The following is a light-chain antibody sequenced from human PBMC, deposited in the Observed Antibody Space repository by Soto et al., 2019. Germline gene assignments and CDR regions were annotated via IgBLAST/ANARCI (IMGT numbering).Light chain of an antibody. Sequence: EIVLTQSPGTLSLSPGERATLSCRASQNINSRYLAWYQQKPGQAPRLLIYGASSRATGIPDRFSGSGSGTDFTVTISRLEPEDFAVYYCQQYGSSPGFTFGPGTKVYIK. CDR2: GAS. V-gene: IGKV3-20*01. CDR1: QNINSRY. J-gene: IGKJ3*01. CDR3: QQYGSSPGFT.